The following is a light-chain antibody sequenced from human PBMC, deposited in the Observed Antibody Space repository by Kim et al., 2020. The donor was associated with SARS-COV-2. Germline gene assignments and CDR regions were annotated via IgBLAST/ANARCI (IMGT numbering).Light chain of an antibody. CDR2: DVS. V-gene: IGLV2-14*03. CDR1: SSDVGGYKY. J-gene: IGLJ2*01. CDR3: SSYTSGSAL. Sequence: QSVLTQPASVSGSPGQSITISCTGTSSDVGGYKYVSWYQQHPGKAPKLLIYDVSDRPSGVSNRFSGSKSGNTASLTISGLQAEDEADYYCSSYTSGSALFGGGTQLTVL.